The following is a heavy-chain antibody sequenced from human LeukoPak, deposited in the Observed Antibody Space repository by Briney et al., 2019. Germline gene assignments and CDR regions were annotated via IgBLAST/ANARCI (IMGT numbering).Heavy chain of an antibody. CDR1: GGSISSYN. CDR2: IYYSGST. Sequence: SENLSLTCTVSGGSISSYNWSWIRQPPGKGLEWIGYIYYSGSTNYNPSLKSRVTISVDTSKNQFSLKLSSVTAADTAVYYCARLPMVRGVPFDYWGQGTLVTVSS. CDR3: ARLPMVRGVPFDY. J-gene: IGHJ4*02. D-gene: IGHD3-10*01. V-gene: IGHV4-59*08.